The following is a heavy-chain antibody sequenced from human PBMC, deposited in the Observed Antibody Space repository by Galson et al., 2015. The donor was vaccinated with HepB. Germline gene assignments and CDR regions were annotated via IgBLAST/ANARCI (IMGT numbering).Heavy chain of an antibody. CDR3: ARDLGGYSGYERGVGY. CDR1: GFTFSSYG. V-gene: IGHV3-33*01. D-gene: IGHD5-12*01. J-gene: IGHJ4*02. CDR2: IWYDGSNK. Sequence: SLRLSCAASGFTFSSYGMHWVRQAPGKGLEWVAVIWYDGSNKYYADSVKGRFTISRDNSKNTLYLQMNSLRAEDTAVYYCARDLGGYSGYERGVGYWGQGTLVTVSS.